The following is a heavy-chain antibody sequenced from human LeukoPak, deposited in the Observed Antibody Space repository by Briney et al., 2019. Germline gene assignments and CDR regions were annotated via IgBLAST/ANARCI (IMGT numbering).Heavy chain of an antibody. Sequence: GVLRLSCAASGFTFSSYGMSWVRRAPGKGLEWVSVSGSGGDTYYVDSVKGRFTISRNNSKNTLYLQMNSLRAEDTAVYYCAKERGGTYRTYYFDYWGQGTLVTVS. CDR3: AKERGGTYRTYYFDY. CDR2: SGSGGDT. J-gene: IGHJ4*02. CDR1: GFTFSSYG. V-gene: IGHV3-23*01. D-gene: IGHD1-26*01.